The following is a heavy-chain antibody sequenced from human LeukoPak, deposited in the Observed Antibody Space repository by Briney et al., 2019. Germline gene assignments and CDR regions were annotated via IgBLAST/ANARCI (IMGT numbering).Heavy chain of an antibody. CDR1: GFPFSSYW. V-gene: IGHV3-7*04. CDR2: IKYDGSEK. J-gene: IGHJ6*02. CDR3: VRGLGMDV. Sequence: TGGSLRVSCAASGFPFSSYWMNWVRQAPGKGLEWVANIKYDGSEKYYVDSVKGRFTISRDNAKNSLYLQMNSLRAEDTAVYHCVRGLGMDVWGQGTTVTVSS.